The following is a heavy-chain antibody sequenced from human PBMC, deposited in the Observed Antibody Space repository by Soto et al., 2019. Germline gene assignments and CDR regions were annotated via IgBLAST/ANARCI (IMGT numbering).Heavy chain of an antibody. D-gene: IGHD3-10*01. J-gene: IGHJ4*02. Sequence: PGGSLRLSCAASGFTFSSYGMHWFRQAPGKGLEWVAVISYDGSNKYYADSVKGRFTISRDNSKNTLYLQMNSLRAEDTAVYYCAKDSNYYGSGSYFYWGQGTLVTVSS. CDR2: ISYDGSNK. CDR3: AKDSNYYGSGSYFY. V-gene: IGHV3-30*18. CDR1: GFTFSSYG.